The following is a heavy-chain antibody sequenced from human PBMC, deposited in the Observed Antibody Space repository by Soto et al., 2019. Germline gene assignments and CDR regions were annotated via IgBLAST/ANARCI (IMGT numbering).Heavy chain of an antibody. V-gene: IGHV1-18*01. CDR1: AYTFNSYG. CDR3: ARQSRPMVRGVINYGMDV. J-gene: IGHJ6*02. Sequence: GASVKVSCKASAYTFNSYGISWVRQAPGQGLEWMGWISADNGNTNYVQKLQGRVTMTTDTSTSTAYMELRSLRSDDTAVYYCARQSRPMVRGVINYGMDVWGQGTTVTVSS. D-gene: IGHD3-10*01. CDR2: ISADNGNT.